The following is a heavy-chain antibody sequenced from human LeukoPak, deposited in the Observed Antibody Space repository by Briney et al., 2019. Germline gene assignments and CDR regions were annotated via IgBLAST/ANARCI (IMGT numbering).Heavy chain of an antibody. CDR3: ARIRYDILTAVGAFDI. Sequence: GGSLRLSCAASGFTFSSYSMNWVRQAPGKGLEWVSYISSSSSTINYADSVKGRFTISRDNAKNSLYLQMNSLRAEDTAVYYCARIRYDILTAVGAFDIWGQGTMVTVSS. J-gene: IGHJ3*02. CDR2: ISSSSSTI. V-gene: IGHV3-48*01. CDR1: GFTFSSYS. D-gene: IGHD3-9*01.